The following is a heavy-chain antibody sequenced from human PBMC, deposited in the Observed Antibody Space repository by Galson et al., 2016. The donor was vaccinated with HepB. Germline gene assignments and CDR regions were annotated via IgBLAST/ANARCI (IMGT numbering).Heavy chain of an antibody. V-gene: IGHV1-18*04. CDR3: AREPAIVTAGTWFPDY. CDR2: ISAYNGNT. Sequence: SVKVSCKASGYTFRNYGISWVRQAPGQGLERMGWISAYNGNTYYAQKIQGRVTMTTDTSTSTAYMELRNLKSDDTAVYYCAREPAIVTAGTWFPDYWGQGTLVTVSS. D-gene: IGHD6-13*01. J-gene: IGHJ4*02. CDR1: GYTFRNYG.